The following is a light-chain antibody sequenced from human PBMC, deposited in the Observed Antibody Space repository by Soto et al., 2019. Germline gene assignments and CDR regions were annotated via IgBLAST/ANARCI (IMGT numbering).Light chain of an antibody. CDR3: QVWDSSSDHPVYVV. CDR1: NIGSKS. Sequence: SYELTQPPSVSEAPGKTARITCGGNNIGSKSVHWYQQKPGQAPVLVIYYDSDRPSGIPERFSGSNSGNTATLTISRVEAGDEADYYCQVWDSSSDHPVYVVFGGGTKLTVL. CDR2: YDS. J-gene: IGLJ2*01. V-gene: IGLV3-21*04.